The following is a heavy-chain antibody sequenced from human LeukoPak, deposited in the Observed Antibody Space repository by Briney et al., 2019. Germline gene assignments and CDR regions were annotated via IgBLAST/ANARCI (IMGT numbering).Heavy chain of an antibody. J-gene: IGHJ6*02. D-gene: IGHD2-21*02. CDR1: GFTFSSYA. V-gene: IGHV3-30-3*01. Sequence: GGSLRLSCAASGFTFSSYAMHWVRQAPGKGLEWVAVISYDGSNKYYADSVKGRFTISRDNSKNTLYLQMNSLRAEDTAVYYCARDGGSDCGGDRAPTDLSLHYYYGMDVWGQGTTVTVSS. CDR2: ISYDGSNK. CDR3: ARDGGSDCGGDRAPTDLSLHYYYGMDV.